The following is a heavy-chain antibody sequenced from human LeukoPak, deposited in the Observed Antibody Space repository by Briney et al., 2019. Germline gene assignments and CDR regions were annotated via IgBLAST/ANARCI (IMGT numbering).Heavy chain of an antibody. D-gene: IGHD6-13*01. Sequence: GASVKVSCKASGGTFSSYAISWVRQAPGQGLEWMGGIIPIFGTANNAQKFQGRVTITADKSTITAYMELSSLRSEDTAVYYCASPPRVAAAGTPSGDAFDIWGQGTMVTVSS. CDR3: ASPPRVAAAGTPSGDAFDI. J-gene: IGHJ3*02. V-gene: IGHV1-69*06. CDR1: GGTFSSYA. CDR2: IIPIFGTA.